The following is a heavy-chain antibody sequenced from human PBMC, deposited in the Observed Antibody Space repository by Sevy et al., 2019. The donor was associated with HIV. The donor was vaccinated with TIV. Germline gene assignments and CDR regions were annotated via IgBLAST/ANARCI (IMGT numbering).Heavy chain of an antibody. CDR1: GFTVSGNY. D-gene: IGHD3-22*01. CDR3: ARDRYYDASGYYYYYYGMDV. Sequence: VGSLRLSCEASGFTVSGNYMAWVRLAPGKGLECVSLIDSGGSTYYADSVKGRFTISRDNAKNTLYLQMNPLRAEDMAVYFCARDRYYDASGYYYYYYGMDVWGQGTTVTVSS. J-gene: IGHJ6*02. CDR2: IDSGGST. V-gene: IGHV3-66*01.